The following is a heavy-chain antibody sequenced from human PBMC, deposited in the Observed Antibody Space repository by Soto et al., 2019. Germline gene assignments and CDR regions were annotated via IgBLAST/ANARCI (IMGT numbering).Heavy chain of an antibody. D-gene: IGHD3-9*01. CDR2: IYYSGST. CDR3: ASPDSYDILPNY. CDR1: GASISSCGYY. Sequence: QVQLQESGPGLVKPSQSLSLTCTVSGASISSCGYYWSWIRQHPGKGLEWIAYIYYSGSTYYNPSLQSRVTISVDTSKNPFSLKLSSVTAADTSVYSCASPDSYDILPNYWGQGTLVTVSS. J-gene: IGHJ4*02. V-gene: IGHV4-31*03.